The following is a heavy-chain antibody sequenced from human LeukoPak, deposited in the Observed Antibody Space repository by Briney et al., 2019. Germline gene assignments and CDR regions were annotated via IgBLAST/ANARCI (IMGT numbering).Heavy chain of an antibody. V-gene: IGHV1-69*13. CDR3: AKILRNYYYDSSGPVDY. Sequence: EASVKVSCKASGGTFSSYAISWVRQAPGQGLEWMGGIIPIFGTANYAQKFQGRVTITADESTSTAYMELSSLRSEDTAVYYCAKILRNYYYDSSGPVDYWGQGTLVTVSS. J-gene: IGHJ4*02. CDR2: IIPIFGTA. CDR1: GGTFSSYA. D-gene: IGHD3-22*01.